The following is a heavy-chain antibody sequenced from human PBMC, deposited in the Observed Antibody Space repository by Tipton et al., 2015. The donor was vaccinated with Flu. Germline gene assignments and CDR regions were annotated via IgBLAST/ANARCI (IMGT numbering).Heavy chain of an antibody. CDR1: GGSFSGYY. V-gene: IGHV4-34*01. CDR3: ARAPAAGTFDY. D-gene: IGHD6-19*01. Sequence: TLSLTCAVYGGSFSGYYWSWIRQPPGKGLEWIGEINHSGSTNYNPSLKSRVTISVDTSKNQFSLKLSSVTAADTAVYYCARAPAAGTFDYWGQGTLVTVSS. J-gene: IGHJ4*02. CDR2: INHSGST.